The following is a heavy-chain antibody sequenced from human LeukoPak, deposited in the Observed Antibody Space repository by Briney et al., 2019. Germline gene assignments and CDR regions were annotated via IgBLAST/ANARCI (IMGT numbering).Heavy chain of an antibody. CDR2: IYSDNT. CDR1: GFTVSSNS. Sequence: PWGSLRLSCTVSGFTVSSNSMSWVRQAPGKGLEWVSFIYSDNTHYSDSVKGRFTISRDNSKNTLYLQMNSLTAEDSAVYYCASRRGSNRPFDYWGQGTLVTVSS. D-gene: IGHD1-26*01. CDR3: ASRRGSNRPFDY. V-gene: IGHV3-53*01. J-gene: IGHJ4*02.